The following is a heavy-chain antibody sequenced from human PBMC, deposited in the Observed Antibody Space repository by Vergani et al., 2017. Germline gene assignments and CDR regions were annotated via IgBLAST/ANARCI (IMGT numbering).Heavy chain of an antibody. V-gene: IGHV1-2*02. D-gene: IGHD2-8*02. CDR2: INPNSGGP. CDR1: GYTFTGYY. CDR3: ARDSVVYYYYYGMDV. J-gene: IGHJ6*02. Sequence: QVQLVQSGAEVKKPGASVKVSCKASGYTFTGYYMHWVRQAPGQGLEWMGWINPNSGGPNYAQKFQGRVTMTRDTSISTAYMELSRLRSDDTAVYYCARDSVVYYYYYGMDVWGQGTTVTVSS.